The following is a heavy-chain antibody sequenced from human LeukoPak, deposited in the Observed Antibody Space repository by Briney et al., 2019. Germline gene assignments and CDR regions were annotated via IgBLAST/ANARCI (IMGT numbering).Heavy chain of an antibody. V-gene: IGHV3-74*03. CDR2: IESDASRT. J-gene: IGHJ6*02. D-gene: IGHD4-17*01. CDR3: VKGGHKLDIQTTHYYYGLDV. Sequence: QAGGSLRLSCVASGFTLSDHWMSWVRQGPGRGLAPVSRIESDASRTTYAESVKGRFIISRDDAKNTMYLQMNSLRGEDTAVYYCVKGGHKLDIQTTHYYYGLDVWGQGTTVAVSS. CDR1: GFTLSDHW.